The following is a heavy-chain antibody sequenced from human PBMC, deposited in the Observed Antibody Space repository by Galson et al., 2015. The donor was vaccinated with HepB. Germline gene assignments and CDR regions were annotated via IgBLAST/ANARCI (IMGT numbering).Heavy chain of an antibody. CDR3: ARSDYGDYEMRY. J-gene: IGHJ4*02. D-gene: IGHD4-17*01. CDR2: ISYDGRRK. CDR1: GFSFSGCA. V-gene: IGHV3-30*04. Sequence: SLRLSCAASGFSFSGCAMHWVRQAPGKGLEWVTYISYDGRRKYYADSVKGRFTISRDNSKNTLYLQMGSLRTEDTSVYYCARSDYGDYEMRYWGQGTLVAVSS.